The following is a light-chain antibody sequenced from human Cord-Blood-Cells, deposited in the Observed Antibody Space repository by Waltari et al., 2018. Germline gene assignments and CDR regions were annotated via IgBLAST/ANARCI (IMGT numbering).Light chain of an antibody. CDR3: CSYAGSLWV. CDR2: EGS. J-gene: IGLJ3*02. V-gene: IGLV2-23*01. CDR1: SSDVASYNL. Sequence: QSALTQPASESGSPGPSITTSCPGTSSDVASYNLVSWYQQHPGKAPKLMIYEGSKRPSGVSNRFSGSKSGNTASLTISGLQAEDEADYYCCSYAGSLWVFGGGTKLTVL.